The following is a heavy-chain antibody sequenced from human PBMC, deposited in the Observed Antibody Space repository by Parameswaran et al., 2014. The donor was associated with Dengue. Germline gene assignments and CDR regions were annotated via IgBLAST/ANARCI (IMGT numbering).Heavy chain of an antibody. D-gene: IGHD3-16*01. V-gene: IGHV3-21*01. J-gene: IGHJ4*02. Sequence: GSLRLSCAASGFTFSGYSMHWVRQAPGSGLEWVSSISGSSRYIYYAESVTGRFTISRDNAKKSLYLQMNSLRVEDTAVYYYARDSSPRGTDFDYWGQGTLVTVSS. CDR2: ISGSSRYI. CDR3: ARDSSPRGTDFDY. CDR1: GFTFSGYS.